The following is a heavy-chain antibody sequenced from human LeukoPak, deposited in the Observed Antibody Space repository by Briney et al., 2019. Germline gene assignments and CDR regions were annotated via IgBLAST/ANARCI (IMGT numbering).Heavy chain of an antibody. J-gene: IGHJ4*02. CDR3: AKEAYYGSGSYYQAFDY. Sequence: GGSLRLSCAASGFTFSSYAMSWVRQAPGKGLEWVSAISGGGGSTYYADSVKGRFTISRDNSKNTLYLQMNSLRAEDTAVYYCAKEAYYGSGSYYQAFDYWGQGTLVTVSS. V-gene: IGHV3-23*01. CDR2: ISGGGGST. D-gene: IGHD3-10*01. CDR1: GFTFSSYA.